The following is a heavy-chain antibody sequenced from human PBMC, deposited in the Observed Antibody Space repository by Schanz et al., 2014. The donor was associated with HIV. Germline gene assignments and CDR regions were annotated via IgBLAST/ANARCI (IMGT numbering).Heavy chain of an antibody. D-gene: IGHD3-22*01. Sequence: EVQLLESGGGLVQPGRSLRLSCAASGFTFNSYAMHWVRQAPGKGLEWVGRLKKKTDGAATDYAAPVKGRFTISRDNSKNTLYLQMNSLRAEDTAVYYCTKDRTWNYYDSSGYPYYFDYWGQGTLVTVSS. CDR2: LKKKTDGAAT. J-gene: IGHJ4*02. V-gene: IGHV3-15*01. CDR3: TKDRTWNYYDSSGYPYYFDY. CDR1: GFTFNSYA.